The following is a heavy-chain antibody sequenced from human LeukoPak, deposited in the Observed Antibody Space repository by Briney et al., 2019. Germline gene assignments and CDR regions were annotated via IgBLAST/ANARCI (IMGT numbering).Heavy chain of an antibody. CDR1: GFTFSTYE. D-gene: IGHD4-17*01. CDR2: ISSSGSTI. Sequence: GGSLRLSCAASGFTFSTYEMNWVRQATGEGLEWVSYISSSGSTIYYADSVKGRFTISRDNAKNSLYLQMNSLRAEDTAVYYCARGGDSHSGFDYWGQGTLVTVSS. CDR3: ARGGDSHSGFDY. V-gene: IGHV3-48*03. J-gene: IGHJ4*02.